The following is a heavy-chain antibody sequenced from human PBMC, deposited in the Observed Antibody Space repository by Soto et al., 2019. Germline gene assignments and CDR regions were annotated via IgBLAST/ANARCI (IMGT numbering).Heavy chain of an antibody. CDR3: ARGVTLCGGDCDPREFDY. CDR2: IYYSGST. V-gene: IGHV4-59*01. J-gene: IGHJ4*02. CDR1: GGSISSYY. D-gene: IGHD2-21*02. Sequence: QVQLQESGPGLVKPSETLSLTCTVSGGSISSYYWSWIRQPPGKGLEWIGYIYYSGSTNYNPSLKSRVTISVDTSKNQFSLKLSSVTAADTAVYYCARGVTLCGGDCDPREFDYWGQGTLVTVSS.